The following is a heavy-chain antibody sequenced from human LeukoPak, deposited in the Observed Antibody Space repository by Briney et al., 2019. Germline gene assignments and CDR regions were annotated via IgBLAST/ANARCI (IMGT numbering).Heavy chain of an antibody. V-gene: IGHV3-43D*03. CDR2: ISWDGGST. CDR3: AKGTLGDYRAGPDY. J-gene: IGHJ4*02. Sequence: GGSLRLSCAASGFTFYDYAMHWVRHFPGKGLEWVSFISWDGGSTYYADSVKGRFTISRDNSKNSLYLQMNSLRAEDTALYYCAKGTLGDYRAGPDYWGRGTLVTVSS. CDR1: GFTFYDYA. D-gene: IGHD4-17*01.